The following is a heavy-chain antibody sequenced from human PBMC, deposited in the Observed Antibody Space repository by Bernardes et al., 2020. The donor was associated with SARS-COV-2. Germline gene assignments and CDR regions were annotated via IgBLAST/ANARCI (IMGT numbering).Heavy chain of an antibody. J-gene: IGHJ6*02. D-gene: IGHD3-16*02. CDR3: ARAGGNYRLYYYGMDV. Sequence: ASEKVSCKASGYTFTGYYMHWVRQAPGQGLEWMGWINPNSGGTNYAQKFQGWVTMTRDTSISTAYMELSRLRSDDTAVYYCARAGGNYRLYYYGMDVWGQGTTVTVSS. CDR1: GYTFTGYY. CDR2: INPNSGGT. V-gene: IGHV1-2*04.